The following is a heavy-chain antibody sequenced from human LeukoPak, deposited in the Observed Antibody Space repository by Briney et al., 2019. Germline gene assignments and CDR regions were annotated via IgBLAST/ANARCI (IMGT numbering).Heavy chain of an antibody. D-gene: IGHD2-21*02. CDR3: AREAYCGGDCYSFDY. CDR1: GGSISSSSYY. CDR2: FYYSGST. Sequence: SETLSLTCTVSGGSISSSSYYWGWIRQPPGKGLEWIGSFYYSGSTYYNPSLKSRVTLSVDTSKNQFSLELSSVTAVDTAMYYCAREAYCGGDCYSFDYWGQGTLVTVSS. J-gene: IGHJ4*02. V-gene: IGHV4-39*07.